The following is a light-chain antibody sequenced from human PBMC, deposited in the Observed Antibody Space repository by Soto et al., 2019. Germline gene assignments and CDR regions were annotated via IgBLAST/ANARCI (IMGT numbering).Light chain of an antibody. CDR2: SAF. CDR3: QQYNNWPLS. J-gene: IGKJ4*01. CDR1: QSVSLN. V-gene: IGKV3-15*01. Sequence: EVVMTQSPATLSVSPGEGATLFCRASQSVSLNLAWYQHKPGQAPRLLIYSAFNRASDIPARFSGRGSGTEFSLTISSLQSEDFAVYYCQQYNNWPLSFGGGTKVEIK.